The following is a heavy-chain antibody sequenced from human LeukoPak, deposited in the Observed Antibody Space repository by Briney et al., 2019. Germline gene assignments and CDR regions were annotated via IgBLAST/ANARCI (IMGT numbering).Heavy chain of an antibody. CDR2: IIPIFGTP. D-gene: IGHD1-1*01. Sequence: SVKVCCKASAYSFSSYVISWVRQAPGQGLEWMGGIIPIFGTPNYAQRFQGRVTITADESTNTAYMELSSLRSEDTAVYYCAALERGYTGEDVWGQGTMVTVSS. CDR1: AYSFSSYV. J-gene: IGHJ3*01. V-gene: IGHV1-69*01. CDR3: AALERGYTGEDV.